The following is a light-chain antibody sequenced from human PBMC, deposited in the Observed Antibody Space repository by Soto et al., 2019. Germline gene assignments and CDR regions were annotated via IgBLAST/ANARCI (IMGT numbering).Light chain of an antibody. V-gene: IGKV3-20*01. J-gene: IGKJ1*01. Sequence: EVVMTQSPATLSVSQGERATLSCRASQSVSSTFLAWYQQKPGQAPRLLIYGVSKRATGIPDRFSGSGSGTDFTLTISRLEPEDFAVYFCGQFVSAPPRTFGQGTKVDIK. CDR1: QSVSSTF. CDR2: GVS. CDR3: GQFVSAPPRT.